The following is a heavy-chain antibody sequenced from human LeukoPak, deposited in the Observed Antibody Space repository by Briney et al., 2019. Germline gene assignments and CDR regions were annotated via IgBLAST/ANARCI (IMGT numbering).Heavy chain of an antibody. V-gene: IGHV3-23*01. J-gene: IGHJ4*02. D-gene: IGHD2-15*01. Sequence: PGGSLRLSXAASGFTFSSYAMSWVRQAPGKGLEWVSAISGSGGSTYYADSVKGRFTISRDNSKNTLYLQMNSLRAEDTAVYYCAKVPFGFCSGGSCSFSYWGQGTLVTVSS. CDR3: AKVPFGFCSGGSCSFSY. CDR2: ISGSGGST. CDR1: GFTFSSYA.